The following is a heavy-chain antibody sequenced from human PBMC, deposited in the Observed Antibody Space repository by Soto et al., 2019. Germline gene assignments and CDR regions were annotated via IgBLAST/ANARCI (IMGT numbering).Heavy chain of an antibody. CDR1: GFTFSSYA. CDR3: ATTALTPMIVVVSGTFDY. Sequence: GGSLRLSCAASGFTFSSYAMSWVRQAPGKGLEWVSAISGSGGSTYYADSVKGRFTISRANYKNTLYLQMNSLRAEDTAVYYCATTALTPMIVVVSGTFDYWGQGTLVTVSS. J-gene: IGHJ4*02. V-gene: IGHV3-23*01. D-gene: IGHD3-22*01. CDR2: ISGSGGST.